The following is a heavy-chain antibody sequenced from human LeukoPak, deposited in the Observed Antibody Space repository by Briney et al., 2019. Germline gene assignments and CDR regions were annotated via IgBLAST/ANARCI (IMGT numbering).Heavy chain of an antibody. CDR2: ISSSGSTI. CDR3: ARGVGQWLTNNWFDP. V-gene: IGHV3-48*03. J-gene: IGHJ5*02. D-gene: IGHD6-19*01. Sequence: GGSLRLSCAASGFTFSSYEMNWVRQAPGKGLEWVSYISSSGSTIYYADSVKGRFTISRDNAMNSLYLQMNSLRAEDTAVYYCARGVGQWLTNNWFDPWGQGTLVTVSS. CDR1: GFTFSSYE.